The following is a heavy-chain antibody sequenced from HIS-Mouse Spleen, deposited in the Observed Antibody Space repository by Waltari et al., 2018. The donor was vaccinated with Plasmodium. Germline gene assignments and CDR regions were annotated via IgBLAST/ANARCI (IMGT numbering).Heavy chain of an antibody. CDR1: GGSFSGYY. CDR2: INHSGST. Sequence: QVQLQQWGAGLLKPSETLSLTCAVYGGSFSGYYWSWIRQPPGKGLEWIGEINHSGSTNDTPSLKSRVTISVDTSKNQFSLKLSSVTAADTAVYYCARLVVVASKDSYWGQGTLVTVSS. D-gene: IGHD2-15*01. J-gene: IGHJ4*02. CDR3: ARLVVVASKDSY. V-gene: IGHV4-34*01.